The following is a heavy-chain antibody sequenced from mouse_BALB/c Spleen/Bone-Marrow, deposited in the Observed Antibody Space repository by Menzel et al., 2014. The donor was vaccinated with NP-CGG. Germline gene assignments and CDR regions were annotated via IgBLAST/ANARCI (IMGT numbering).Heavy chain of an antibody. J-gene: IGHJ2*01. Sequence: EVHLVESGGGLVQPGGSLRLSCATSGFTFTDYYMNWVRQPPGKALEWLVFIGNKANGYTTEYSASVKGRFTISRDNSQNILYLQMNTLRAEDSATYYCARDKGRVFFDYWGQGTTLTVSS. CDR3: ARDKGRVFFDY. CDR1: GFTFTDYY. V-gene: IGHV7-3*02. CDR2: IGNKANGYTT.